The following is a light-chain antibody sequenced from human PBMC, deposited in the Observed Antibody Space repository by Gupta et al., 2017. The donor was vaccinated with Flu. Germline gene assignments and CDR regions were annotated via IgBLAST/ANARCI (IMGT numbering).Light chain of an antibody. J-gene: IGLJ2*01. Sequence: SYELTQAPSVSVSPGQTASITGSGDKVGDKYVHWYQQKPGQSPVLVLYQDNKRPSGIPERFSGSNSGNTATLTIGGTQTMDEAYYFCQGWDTSPVFGGGTKLTVL. CDR3: QGWDTSPV. CDR1: KVGDKY. V-gene: IGLV3-1*01. CDR2: QDN.